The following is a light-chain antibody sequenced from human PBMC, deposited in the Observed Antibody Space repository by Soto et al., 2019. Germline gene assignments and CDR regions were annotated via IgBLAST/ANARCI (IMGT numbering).Light chain of an antibody. Sequence: EIVMTQSPATLSVSPGERATLSCRASQSVSSNLAWYQQKPGQAPRLLIYGASTRATGIPARFSGSGSGTEFTLTISSLQSEDFAVYYCQQYNNWPQIFTFGPGTKGDIK. CDR2: GAS. CDR3: QQYNNWPQIFT. CDR1: QSVSSN. J-gene: IGKJ3*01. V-gene: IGKV3-15*01.